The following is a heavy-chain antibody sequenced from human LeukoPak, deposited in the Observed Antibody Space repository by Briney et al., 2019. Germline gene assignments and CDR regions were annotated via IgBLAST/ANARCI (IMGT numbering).Heavy chain of an antibody. J-gene: IGHJ4*02. D-gene: IGHD5-18*01. CDR2: INHSGST. CDR1: GGSFSGYY. CDR3: ARGLGRIQLWFGY. Sequence: SETLSLTCAVYGGSFSGYYWSWIRQPPGQGLEWIGEINHSGSTNYNPSLKSRVTISVDTSKNQFSLKLSSVTAADTAVYYCARGLGRIQLWFGYWGQGTLVTVSS. V-gene: IGHV4-34*01.